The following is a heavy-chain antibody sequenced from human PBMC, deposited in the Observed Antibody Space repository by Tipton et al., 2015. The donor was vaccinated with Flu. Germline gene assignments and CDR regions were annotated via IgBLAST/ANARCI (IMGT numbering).Heavy chain of an antibody. CDR2: IYYSGST. D-gene: IGHD3-22*01. V-gene: IGHV4-39*07. J-gene: IGHJ4*02. Sequence: TLSLTCTVSGGSISSSSYYWGWIRQPPGKGLEWIGSIYYSGSTYYNPSLKSRVTMSVDTSKNQFSLKLSSVTAADTAVYYCARGKYYYDSSGYSFDYWGQGTLVTVSS. CDR1: GGSISSSSYY. CDR3: ARGKYYYDSSGYSFDY.